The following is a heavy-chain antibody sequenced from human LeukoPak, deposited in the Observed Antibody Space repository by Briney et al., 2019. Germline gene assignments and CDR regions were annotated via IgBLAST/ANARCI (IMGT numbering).Heavy chain of an antibody. V-gene: IGHV3-48*03. CDR1: GFAFSNYE. Sequence: PGGSLRLSCAASGFAFSNYEMNWVRRAPGKGLEWVSTISPSGGSVYYPDSAKGRFTISRDNAKNSLYLQMNSLGAADTAVYYCARRYRRLFVSWGQGTLVTVSS. CDR2: ISPSGGSV. CDR3: ARRYRRLFVS. D-gene: IGHD2-2*02. J-gene: IGHJ4*02.